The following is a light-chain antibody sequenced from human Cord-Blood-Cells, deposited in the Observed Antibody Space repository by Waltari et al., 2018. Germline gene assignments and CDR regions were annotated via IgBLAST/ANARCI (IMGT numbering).Light chain of an antibody. CDR2: WAS. Sequence: DIVMTHSPDSRAVSLVERATINCKSSQSCVHSSNNKNYLAWYQQKPGQPRKLLIYWASTRESGFPDRFSGSGSGTAFTLTCSSLQAEDVAVYYCQKYYSTPWTFGQGTKVEIK. V-gene: IGKV4-1*01. CDR3: QKYYSTPWT. CDR1: QSCVHSSNNKNY. J-gene: IGKJ1*01.